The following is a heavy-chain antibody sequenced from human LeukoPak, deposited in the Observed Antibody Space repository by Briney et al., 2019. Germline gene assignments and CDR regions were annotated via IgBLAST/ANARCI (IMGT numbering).Heavy chain of an antibody. D-gene: IGHD3-22*01. Sequence: GGSLRLSCAASGFTFSAYGMNWVRQAPGKGLEWVAITSHDGREKYYADSVKGRFTISRDNSENTLYLQMNSLRAEDTAVYYCARGNPTYYYDSSGYFFDYWGQGTLVTVSS. CDR3: ARGNPTYYYDSSGYFFDY. CDR2: TSHDGREK. CDR1: GFTFSAYG. V-gene: IGHV3-30*03. J-gene: IGHJ4*02.